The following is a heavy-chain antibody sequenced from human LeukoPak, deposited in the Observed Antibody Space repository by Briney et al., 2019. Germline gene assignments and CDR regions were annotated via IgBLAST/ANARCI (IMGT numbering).Heavy chain of an antibody. D-gene: IGHD6-19*01. Sequence: SETLSLTCTVSGGSISSYDWSWIRQPAGKGLEWIGRIYTSGSTNYNPSLKSRVTISVDTSKNQFSLKLSFVTAADTAVYYCARGIAVAAFRKWGQGTLVTVSS. V-gene: IGHV4-4*07. CDR1: GGSISSYD. J-gene: IGHJ4*02. CDR3: ARGIAVAAFRK. CDR2: IYTSGST.